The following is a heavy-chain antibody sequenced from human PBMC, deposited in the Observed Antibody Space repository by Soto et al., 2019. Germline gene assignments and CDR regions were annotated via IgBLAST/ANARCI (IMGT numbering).Heavy chain of an antibody. CDR1: GYSFTSYW. CDR2: IDPSDSYT. D-gene: IGHD2-2*01. V-gene: IGHV5-10-1*01. CDR3: ARSPRAFIVVVPAADYGMDV. Sequence: GESLKISCKGSGYSFTSYWISWVRQMPGKGLEWMGRIDPSDSYTNYSPSFQGHVTISADKSISTAYLQWSSLKASDTAMYYCARSPRAFIVVVPAADYGMDVWGQGSTVTVS. J-gene: IGHJ6*02.